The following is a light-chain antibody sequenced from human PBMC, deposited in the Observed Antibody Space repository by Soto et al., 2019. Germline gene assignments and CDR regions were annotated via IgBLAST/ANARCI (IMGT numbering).Light chain of an antibody. CDR1: SGSVSTTYY. CDR3: VLYMGSGISV. V-gene: IGLV8-61*01. Sequence: QAVVTQEPSFSVSPGGTLTLTCGLTSGSVSTTYYPSWYQQTPGQAPRTLIYNTNTRSSGVPDRFSGSILGNKAALTITGAQADDESDYYCVLYMGSGISVFGGGTKLTVL. CDR2: NTN. J-gene: IGLJ2*01.